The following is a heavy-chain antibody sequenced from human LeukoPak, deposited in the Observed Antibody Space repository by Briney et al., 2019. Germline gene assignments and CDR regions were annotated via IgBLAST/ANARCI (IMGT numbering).Heavy chain of an antibody. CDR1: GGSISSYY. Sequence: KPSETLSLTCTVSGGSISSYYWSWIRQPPGKGLEWIGYIFYSGSTNYNPSLKSRVTISVDTSKNQFSLKLSSVTAADTAVYYCARAPPTYGSSWYFNAFDIWGQGTMVTVSS. CDR3: ARAPPTYGSSWYFNAFDI. V-gene: IGHV4-59*01. D-gene: IGHD6-13*01. CDR2: IFYSGST. J-gene: IGHJ3*02.